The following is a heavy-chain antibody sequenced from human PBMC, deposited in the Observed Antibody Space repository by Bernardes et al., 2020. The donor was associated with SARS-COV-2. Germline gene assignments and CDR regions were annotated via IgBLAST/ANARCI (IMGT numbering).Heavy chain of an antibody. CDR3: ARGVGDYYDSSGYYSVFDY. J-gene: IGHJ4*02. Sequence: GESLKISCKGSGYSFTSYWIGWVRQMPGKGLEWMGIIYPGDSDTRYSPSFQGQVTISADKSISTAYLQWSSLKASDTAMYYCARGVGDYYDSSGYYSVFDYWGQGTLVTVSS. CDR1: GYSFTSYW. CDR2: IYPGDSDT. D-gene: IGHD3-22*01. V-gene: IGHV5-51*01.